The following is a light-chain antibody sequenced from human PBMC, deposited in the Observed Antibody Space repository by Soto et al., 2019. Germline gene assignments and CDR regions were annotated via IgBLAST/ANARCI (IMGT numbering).Light chain of an antibody. CDR3: QSYDNSLDVV. CDR1: SSNIGAGYD. Sequence: QSVLTQPPSVSGAPGQRVTISCTGSSSNIGAGYDVHWYQQLPGTAPKLLIYGNTNRPSGVPDRFSGSKSGTSASLAITGLQAEDEADYYCQSYDNSLDVVFGGGTKVTVL. CDR2: GNT. J-gene: IGLJ2*01. V-gene: IGLV1-40*01.